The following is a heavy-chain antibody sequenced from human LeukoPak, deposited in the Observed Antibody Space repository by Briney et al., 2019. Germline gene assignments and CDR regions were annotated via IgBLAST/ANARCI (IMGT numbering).Heavy chain of an antibody. CDR2: IYYSGST. CDR3: ARGYVAVAALDY. Sequence: SETLSLTCTVSGGSISSGGYYWSWIRQHPGKGLEWIGYIYYSGSTYYNPSLKSRVTISVDTSKNQFSLKLSSVTAADTAVYYCARGYVAVAALDYWGQGTLVTVSS. CDR1: GGSISSGGYY. V-gene: IGHV4-39*01. D-gene: IGHD6-19*01. J-gene: IGHJ4*02.